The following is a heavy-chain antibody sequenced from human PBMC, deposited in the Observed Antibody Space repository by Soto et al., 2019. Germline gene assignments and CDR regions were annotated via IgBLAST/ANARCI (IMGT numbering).Heavy chain of an antibody. CDR2: IIPIFGTA. J-gene: IGHJ6*02. D-gene: IGHD1-26*01. CDR1: GGTFSSYA. CDR3: ARDSGSYYYYGMDV. Sequence: QVQLVQSGAEVKKPGSSVKVSCMAAGGTFSSYAISWVRQAPGQGLEWMGGIIPIFGTANYAQKFQGRVTFTADESTSTAYMELSSLRSEDTAVYYCARDSGSYYYYGMDVWGQGTTVTVSS. V-gene: IGHV1-69*01.